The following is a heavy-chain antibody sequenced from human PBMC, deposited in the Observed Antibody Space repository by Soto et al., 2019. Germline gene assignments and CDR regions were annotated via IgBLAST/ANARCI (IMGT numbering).Heavy chain of an antibody. D-gene: IGHD6-13*01. CDR1: GGTFSSYA. J-gene: IGHJ4*02. CDR3: ARALYSSSWSPTYYFDY. Sequence: QVQLVQSGAEVKKPGSSVKVSCKASGGTFSSYAISWVRQAPGQGLEWMGGIIPIFGTANYAQKVQGRVTITADDSTSTAYMELSSLRSEDTAVYYCARALYSSSWSPTYYFDYWGQGTLVTVSS. CDR2: IIPIFGTA. V-gene: IGHV1-69*12.